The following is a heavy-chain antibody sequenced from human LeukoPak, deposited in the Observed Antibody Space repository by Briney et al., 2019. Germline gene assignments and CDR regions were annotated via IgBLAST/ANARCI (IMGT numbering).Heavy chain of an antibody. CDR3: ARGTYTMIVVVISSFDI. CDR1: GFTFSSYS. J-gene: IGHJ3*02. CDR2: ISSSGSYI. D-gene: IGHD3-22*01. V-gene: IGHV3-21*01. Sequence: KPGESLRLSCAASGFTFSSYSMNWVRQAPGKGLEWVSSISSSGSYISYADSVKGRFTISRDNAKNSLYLQMNSLRAEDTAVYYCARGTYTMIVVVISSFDIWGQGTMVTVSS.